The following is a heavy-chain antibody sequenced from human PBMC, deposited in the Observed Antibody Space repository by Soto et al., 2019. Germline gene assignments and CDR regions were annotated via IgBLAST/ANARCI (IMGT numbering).Heavy chain of an antibody. CDR3: XRXXXGXXXXXXXDV. Sequence: SGPTLVNPTETLTLTCTFSGFSLTSPGMCVSWIRQPPGKALEWLALIERDDDDKYYSTSLKTRLTISKDTRKNQVVLTMANMNPADTGXYYXXRXXXGXXXXXXXDVWGQGTTVTVSS. CDR1: GFSLTSPGMC. V-gene: IGHV2-70*13. CDR2: IERDDDDK. J-gene: IGHJ6*02.